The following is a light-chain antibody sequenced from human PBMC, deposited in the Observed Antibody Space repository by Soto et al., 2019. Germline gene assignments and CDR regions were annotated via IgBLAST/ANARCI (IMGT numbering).Light chain of an antibody. CDR2: KAS. CDR1: QSISSW. V-gene: IGKV1-5*03. J-gene: IGKJ1*01. Sequence: DIQMTQSPSTLSASVGDRVTITCRASQSISSWLAWYQQKPGRAPKLLIYKASSLESGVPSRFSGSGSGTEFTLTISSLQPDDFATYYCQQYNSQWTFGQGTKVHIK. CDR3: QQYNSQWT.